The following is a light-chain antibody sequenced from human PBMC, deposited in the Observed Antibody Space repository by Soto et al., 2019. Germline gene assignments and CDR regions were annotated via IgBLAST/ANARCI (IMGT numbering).Light chain of an antibody. CDR3: CSYAGSYPLEV. CDR2: DVS. CDR1: SSDVGGYNY. Sequence: QSVLTQPRSVSGSPGQSVTISCPGTSSDVGGYNYVSWYQQHPGKAPKLMIYDVSKRPSGVPDRFSGSKSGNTASLTISGLQAEDEADYYCCSYAGSYPLEVFGTGTKVTVL. V-gene: IGLV2-11*01. J-gene: IGLJ1*01.